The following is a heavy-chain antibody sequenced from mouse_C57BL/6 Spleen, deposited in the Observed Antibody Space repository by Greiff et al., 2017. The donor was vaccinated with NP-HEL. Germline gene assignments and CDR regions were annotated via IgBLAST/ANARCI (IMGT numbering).Heavy chain of an antibody. CDR3: ARGDYGSRGAY. Sequence: QVQLQQSGAELVKPGASVKLSCKASGYTFTEYTIHWVKQRSGQGLEWIGWFYPGSGSTNYNEKFKSKATLTVDKSSSTAYMQLSSLTSEDSAVYDCARGDYGSRGAYWGQGTLVTVSA. CDR2: FYPGSGST. J-gene: IGHJ3*01. CDR1: GYTFTEYT. D-gene: IGHD1-1*01. V-gene: IGHV1-62-2*01.